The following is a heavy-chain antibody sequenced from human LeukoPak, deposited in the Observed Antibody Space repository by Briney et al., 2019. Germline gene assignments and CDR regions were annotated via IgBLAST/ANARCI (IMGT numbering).Heavy chain of an antibody. CDR1: GFTFSNYA. CDR3: ARSRLRSYVYFDY. D-gene: IGHD1-26*01. V-gene: IGHV3-33*01. CDR2: IWYDGSNK. J-gene: IGHJ4*02. Sequence: GRSLRLSCAASGFTFSNYAMHWVRQAPGKGLEWVAVIWYDGSNKYYADSVKGRFTISRDNSKNTLYLQMNSLRAEDTAVYYCARSRLRSYVYFDYWGQGTLVTVSS.